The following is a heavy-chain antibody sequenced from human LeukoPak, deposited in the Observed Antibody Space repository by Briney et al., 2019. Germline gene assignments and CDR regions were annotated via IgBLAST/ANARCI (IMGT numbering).Heavy chain of an antibody. J-gene: IGHJ4*02. CDR2: ISYDGSNK. CDR1: GFTFSSYG. Sequence: GGSLRLSCAASGFTFSSYGMHWVRQAPGKGLEWVAVISYDGSNKYYADSVKGRFTISRDNSENTLYLQMNSLGAEDTAVYFCARDGYSSGWSDWGPPSFWGQGALVTVSS. D-gene: IGHD6-19*01. CDR3: ARDGYSSGWSDWGPPSF. V-gene: IGHV3-30*03.